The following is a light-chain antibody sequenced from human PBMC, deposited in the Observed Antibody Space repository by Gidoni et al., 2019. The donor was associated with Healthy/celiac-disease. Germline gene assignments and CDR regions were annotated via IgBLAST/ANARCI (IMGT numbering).Light chain of an antibody. J-gene: IGKJ5*01. Sequence: IQLTQYPSTLSASVGDRVTITCRASQSISSWLAWYQQKPGKAPKLLIYKASSLESGVPSRFSGSGSGTEFTLTISSLQPDDFATYYCQQYNSYPITFGQXTRLEIK. CDR3: QQYNSYPIT. CDR1: QSISSW. CDR2: KAS. V-gene: IGKV1-5*03.